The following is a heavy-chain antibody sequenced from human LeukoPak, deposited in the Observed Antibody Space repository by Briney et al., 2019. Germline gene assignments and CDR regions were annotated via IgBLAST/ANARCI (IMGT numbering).Heavy chain of an antibody. D-gene: IGHD3-22*01. CDR2: IYYSGST. Sequence: SETLSLTCTVSGGSISSSSYYWGWIRQPPGKGLEWIGSIYYSGSTYYNPSLKSRVTISVDTSKNQFSLKLSSVTAADTAVYYCARFGYDSSGYHRAPSFDYWGQGTLVTVSS. CDR1: GGSISSSSYY. V-gene: IGHV4-39*01. CDR3: ARFGYDSSGYHRAPSFDY. J-gene: IGHJ4*02.